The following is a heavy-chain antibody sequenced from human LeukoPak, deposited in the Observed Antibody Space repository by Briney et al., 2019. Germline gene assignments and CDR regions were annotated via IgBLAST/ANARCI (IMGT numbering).Heavy chain of an antibody. D-gene: IGHD2-21*02. V-gene: IGHV4-59*08. Sequence: SETLSLTCTVSGDSISSYYWSWIRQPPGKGLEWIGYIYHSGNTNSNPSLKSRVTISVDTTKNQFSLKLSSVTAADTAVYYCARSIIVVVAAGASDIWGQGTMVTVSS. CDR2: IYHSGNT. J-gene: IGHJ3*02. CDR1: GDSISSYY. CDR3: ARSIIVVVAAGASDI.